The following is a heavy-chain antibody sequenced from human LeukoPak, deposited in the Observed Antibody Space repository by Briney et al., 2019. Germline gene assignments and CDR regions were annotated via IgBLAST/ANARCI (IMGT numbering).Heavy chain of an antibody. J-gene: IGHJ4*02. CDR3: ARSTIQLELRFDY. CDR2: INGGNSDT. V-gene: IGHV3-23*01. CDR1: GFIMSSNA. D-gene: IGHD5-18*01. Sequence: GGTLRLSCAASGFIMSSNAMSWVRQAPGKGLEWVSAINGGNSDTNYAESVKGRFTISRDNSKNTLYLQMNSLRAEDTAVYYCARSTIQLELRFDYWGQGTLVTVSS.